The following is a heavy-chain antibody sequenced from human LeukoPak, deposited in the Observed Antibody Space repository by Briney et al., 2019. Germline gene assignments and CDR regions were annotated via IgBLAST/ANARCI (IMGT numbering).Heavy chain of an antibody. CDR1: GDSVSRNTAG. V-gene: IGHV6-1*01. CDR3: ASSSLRGSDAFDI. D-gene: IGHD3-16*01. CDR2: TYYRSKWYT. J-gene: IGHJ3*02. Sequence: SQTLSLTCVISGDSVSRNTAGWSWIRQSPSRGLEWLGRTYYRSKWYTDYAVSVSSRITINPDASKNQFSLQLNSVTPEDTAVYYCASSSLRGSDAFDIWGQGTMVTVSS.